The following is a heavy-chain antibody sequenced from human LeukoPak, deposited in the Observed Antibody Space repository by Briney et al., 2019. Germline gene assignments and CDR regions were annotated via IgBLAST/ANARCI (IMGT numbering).Heavy chain of an antibody. V-gene: IGHV4-59*01. CDR1: GGSTSSYY. CDR3: ARDAAGTYYYYYMDV. Sequence: PSETLSLTCTVSGGSTSSYYWSWIRQPPGKGLEWIGYIYYSGSTNYNPSLKSRVIISVDTSKNQFSLKLSSVTAADTAVYYCARDAAGTYYYYYMDVWGKGTTVTVSS. CDR2: IYYSGST. D-gene: IGHD6-19*01. J-gene: IGHJ6*03.